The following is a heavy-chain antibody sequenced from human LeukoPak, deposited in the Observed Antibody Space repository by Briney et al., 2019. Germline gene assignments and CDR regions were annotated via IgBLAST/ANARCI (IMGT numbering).Heavy chain of an antibody. CDR2: ISNSGGTT. Sequence: PGGSLRLSCAASGFTFSTYNMNWVRQAPGKGLEWVSYISNSGGTTYYADSVKGRFTISRDNAKDSLYLQMNSLRAEDTALYFCARRFDYWGQGTLVTVSS. D-gene: IGHD3-10*01. J-gene: IGHJ4*02. CDR3: ARRFDY. CDR1: GFTFSTYN. V-gene: IGHV3-48*04.